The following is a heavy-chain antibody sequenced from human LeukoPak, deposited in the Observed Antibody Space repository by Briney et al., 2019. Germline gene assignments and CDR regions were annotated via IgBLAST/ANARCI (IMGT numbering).Heavy chain of an antibody. CDR3: AKDMGLYYWYFDL. Sequence: PGGSLRLSCAASGFPFSSYAMSWVRQAPGKGLEWVAFIRYDGSNKSYLDSVKGRFAISRDNSKNTLYLQMNNLRPEDTAVYYCAKDMGLYYWYFDLWGRGTLVTVSS. V-gene: IGHV3-30*02. J-gene: IGHJ2*01. CDR1: GFPFSSYA. D-gene: IGHD1-26*01. CDR2: IRYDGSNK.